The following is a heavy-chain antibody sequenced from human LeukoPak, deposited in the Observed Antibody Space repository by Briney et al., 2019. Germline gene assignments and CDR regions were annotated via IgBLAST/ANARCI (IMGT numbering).Heavy chain of an antibody. CDR1: GGSISSGDYY. V-gene: IGHV4-30-4*01. CDR2: IYYSGST. CDR3: ARDRGRDLLRGFDY. J-gene: IGHJ4*02. Sequence: SETLSLTCTVSGGSISSGDYYWSWIRPPPGKGLEWIGYIYYSGSTYYNPSLKSRVTISVDTSKNQFSLKLSSVTAADTAVYYCARDRGRDLLRGFDYWGQGTLVTVTS. D-gene: IGHD1-26*01.